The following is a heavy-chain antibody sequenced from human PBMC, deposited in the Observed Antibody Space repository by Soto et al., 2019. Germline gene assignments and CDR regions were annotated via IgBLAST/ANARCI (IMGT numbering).Heavy chain of an antibody. J-gene: IGHJ6*03. CDR2: TYYRSKWYN. CDR3: ARDRYCSGGSYYYGDYYMDV. V-gene: IGHV6-1*01. Sequence: PSQTLSLTCAISGDSVSSNSAAWNWIRQSPSRGLEWLGRTYYRSKWYNDYAVSVKIRITINPDTSKNQFSLQLNFVTPEDTAVYSCARDRYCSGGSYYYGDYYMDVWGKGNPLTVSS. D-gene: IGHD2-15*01. CDR1: GDSVSSNSAA.